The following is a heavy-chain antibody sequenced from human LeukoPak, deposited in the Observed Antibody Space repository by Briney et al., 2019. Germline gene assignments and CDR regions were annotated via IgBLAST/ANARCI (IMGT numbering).Heavy chain of an antibody. J-gene: IGHJ6*02. CDR1: GFTFSTYA. D-gene: IGHD6-19*01. CDR3: ARAGSSGSYYMYYGMDV. V-gene: IGHV3-48*02. CDR2: ISTNSSNI. Sequence: GGSLRLSCAASGFTFSTYAMNWVRQAPGKGLEWVSYISTNSSNIYYADSVKGRFTISRDNAKNSLYLQMNSLRDEDTAVYYCARAGSSGSYYMYYGMDVWGQGTTVVVSS.